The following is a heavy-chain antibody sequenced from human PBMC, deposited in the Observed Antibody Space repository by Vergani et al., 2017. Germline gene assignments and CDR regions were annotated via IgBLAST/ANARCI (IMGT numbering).Heavy chain of an antibody. V-gene: IGHV1-2*02. CDR2: INPNSGGT. CDR3: ARDGSSSWPYYYYYMDF. J-gene: IGHJ6*03. D-gene: IGHD6-13*01. CDR1: GSTFTGYY. Sequence: QVQLVQSGAEVKKPGASVKVSCKASGSTFTGYYMHWVRQAPGQGLEWMGWINPNSGGTNYAQKFQGRVTMTRDTSISTAYMELSRLRSDDTAVYYCARDGSSSWPYYYYYMDFWGKGTTVTVSS.